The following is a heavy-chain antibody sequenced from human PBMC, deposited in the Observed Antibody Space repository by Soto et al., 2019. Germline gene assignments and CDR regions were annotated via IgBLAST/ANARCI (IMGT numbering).Heavy chain of an antibody. V-gene: IGHV4-39*07. CDR3: ARAPKVSGSSQTRPDF. Sequence: SATMDVTCTVCGGSISSSSYDGGWIRQPPGKGLEWIGSIYYSGSTYYSPSLKSRVSISIDTPKKQFSLNLASVSAADTAVYYCARAPKVSGSSQTRPDFWGQGTLVTVSS. J-gene: IGHJ4*02. D-gene: IGHD6-6*01. CDR1: GGSISSSSYD. CDR2: IYYSGST.